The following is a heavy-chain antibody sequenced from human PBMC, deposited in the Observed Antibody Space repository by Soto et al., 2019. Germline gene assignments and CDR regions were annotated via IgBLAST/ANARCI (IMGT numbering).Heavy chain of an antibody. D-gene: IGHD2-2*01. V-gene: IGHV4-34*01. J-gene: IGHJ4*02. Sequence: PSETLSLTCAVYGGSFSGYYWSWIRQPPGKGLEWIGEINHSGSTNYNPSLKSRVTISVDTSKNQFSLKLSSVTAADTAVYYCASTRPCSSTSCRDYWGQGTLVTVS. CDR3: ASTRPCSSTSCRDY. CDR1: GGSFSGYY. CDR2: INHSGST.